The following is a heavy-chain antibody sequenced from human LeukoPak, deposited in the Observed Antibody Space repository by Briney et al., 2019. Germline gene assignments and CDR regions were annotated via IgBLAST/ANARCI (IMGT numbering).Heavy chain of an antibody. V-gene: IGHV3-23*01. J-gene: IGHJ3*01. CDR2: ISGSGSGGNT. Sequence: GGSLRLSCAASGFAFSNYEMNWVRQAPGKGLEWVSAISGSGSGGNTFYADSVKGRFTVSRDNSKKTLYLQMDSLSAEDTAVYYCARDRRRELLHAFDAWGQGTMVTVSS. CDR1: GFAFSNYE. D-gene: IGHD1-26*01. CDR3: ARDRRRELLHAFDA.